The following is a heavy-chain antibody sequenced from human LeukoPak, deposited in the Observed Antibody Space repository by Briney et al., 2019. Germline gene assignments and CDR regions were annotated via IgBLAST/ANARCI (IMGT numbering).Heavy chain of an antibody. Sequence: GGSLRLSCAASGFTFSSYWMHLVRQALGKGLVWVSRINSDGSSTSYADSVKGRFTISRDNAKNSLYLQMNSLRDEDTAVYYCARVVGGRGADYYDSSGYDYWGQGTLVTVSS. V-gene: IGHV3-74*01. D-gene: IGHD3-22*01. CDR2: INSDGSST. CDR3: ARVVGGRGADYYDSSGYDY. J-gene: IGHJ4*02. CDR1: GFTFSSYW.